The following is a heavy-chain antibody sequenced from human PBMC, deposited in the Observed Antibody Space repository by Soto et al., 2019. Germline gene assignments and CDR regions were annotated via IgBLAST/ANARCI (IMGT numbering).Heavy chain of an antibody. CDR1: GGSISSGGYY. Sequence: ASETLSLTCTVSGGSISSGGYYWSWIRQHPGKGLEWIGYIYYSGSTYYNPSLKSRVTISVDTSKNQFSLKLSSVTAADTAVYYCARAPLTIFGVVTAYYFDYWGQGTLVTVSS. CDR3: ARAPLTIFGVVTAYYFDY. J-gene: IGHJ4*02. D-gene: IGHD3-3*01. CDR2: IYYSGST. V-gene: IGHV4-31*03.